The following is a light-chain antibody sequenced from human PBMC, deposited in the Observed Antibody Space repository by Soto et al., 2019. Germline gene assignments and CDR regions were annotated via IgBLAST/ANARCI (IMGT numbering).Light chain of an antibody. J-gene: IGKJ1*01. CDR1: QSIRTN. Sequence: EIGLTQSPATLSVSAGGTVTLSCRASQSIRTNVAWYQQIPGQAPRLLVYGASNRATGIPDRFSGSGSGTDFTLTISRLEPEDFAVYYCQQYGSSGTFGQGTKVDIK. CDR3: QQYGSSGT. CDR2: GAS. V-gene: IGKV3-20*01.